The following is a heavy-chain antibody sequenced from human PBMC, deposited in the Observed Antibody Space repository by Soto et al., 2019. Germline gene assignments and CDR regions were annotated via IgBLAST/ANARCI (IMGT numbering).Heavy chain of an antibody. D-gene: IGHD3-10*01. CDR1: GRSFSGYY. CDR2: INDSGST. CDR3: ARDYGSGRGENWFDP. V-gene: IGHV4-34*01. J-gene: IGHJ5*02. Sequence: SETLCPTCAAYGRSFSGYYWRWIRQPPGKGVEWIGVINDSGSTNYNPSLKSRVTRSVDTAKNQFSLKRSSVTAADTAVYYCARDYGSGRGENWFDPWGQGTLVTVS.